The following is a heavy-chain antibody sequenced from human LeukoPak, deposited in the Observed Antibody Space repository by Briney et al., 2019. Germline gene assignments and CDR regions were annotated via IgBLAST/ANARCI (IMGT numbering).Heavy chain of an antibody. V-gene: IGHV3-30*02. CDR1: GFTFSSYG. Sequence: GGSLRLSCAASGFTFSSYGMHWVRQAPGKGLEWVAVIWYDGSNKYYADSVKGRFTISRDNSKNTLYLQMNSLRAEDTAVYYCAKSYGSGRARYNWFDPWGQGTLVTVSS. CDR2: IWYDGSNK. CDR3: AKSYGSGRARYNWFDP. D-gene: IGHD3-10*01. J-gene: IGHJ5*02.